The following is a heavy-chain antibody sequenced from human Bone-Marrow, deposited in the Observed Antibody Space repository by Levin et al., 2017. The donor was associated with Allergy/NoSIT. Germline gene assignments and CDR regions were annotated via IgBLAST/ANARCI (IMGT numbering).Heavy chain of an antibody. CDR1: GFTFNSYG. V-gene: IGHV3-23*01. CDR2: ISNSGGST. CDR3: APSSGWAAKDYFDY. J-gene: IGHJ4*02. Sequence: ETLSLTCATTGFTFNSYGMSWVRQAPGKGLEWVSGISNSGGSTYYADSVKGRFTISRDNSKNTLYLQMNSLRVEDTAVYYCAPSSGWAAKDYFDYWGQGTLVTVSS. D-gene: IGHD6-19*01.